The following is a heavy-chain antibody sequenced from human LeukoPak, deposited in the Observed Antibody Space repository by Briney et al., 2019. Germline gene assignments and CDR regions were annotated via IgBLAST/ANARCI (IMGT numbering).Heavy chain of an antibody. V-gene: IGHV3-74*01. D-gene: IGHD6-13*01. CDR2: INSDVRST. CDR3: ARVESSSSKAPKAY. J-gene: IGHJ4*02. Sequence: GRSLTLSCAASGFTFSSHWMHWVRQAPGKGLVWVSRINSDVRSTSYADSVKGRFTISRDNAKNTLYLQMNSLRAEDTAVYYCARVESSSSKAPKAYWGQGTLVTVSS. CDR1: GFTFSSHW.